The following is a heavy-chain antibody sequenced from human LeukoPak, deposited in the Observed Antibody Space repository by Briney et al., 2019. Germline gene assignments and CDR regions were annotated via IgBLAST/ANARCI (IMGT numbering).Heavy chain of an antibody. CDR3: ASVGAMAVSGDDY. CDR1: GYSFTTYY. Sequence: GESLRNSCKGSGYSFTTYYITWVRQMPGKGLEWMVRIDPSDSYTNYSPSFQGHVTISADKSISTAYLQWSSLKASDTAMYYCASVGAMAVSGDDYWGQGTLVTVSS. D-gene: IGHD6-19*01. J-gene: IGHJ4*02. V-gene: IGHV5-10-1*01. CDR2: IDPSDSYT.